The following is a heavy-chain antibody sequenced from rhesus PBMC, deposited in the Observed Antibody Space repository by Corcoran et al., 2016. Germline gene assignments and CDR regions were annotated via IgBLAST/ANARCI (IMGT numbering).Heavy chain of an antibody. CDR3: ARSHFAPGFDY. J-gene: IGHJ4*01. CDR2: INTDTGNP. V-gene: IGHV7-114*01. CDR1: GYTFTVHA. Sequence: PGASVKVSCMASGYTFTVHAINWIRQAHGQRLEWMGWINTDTGNPTYAQDFKERFTFSLDTSISTAYLQINRLKPEDTAVYFCARSHFAPGFDYWGQGVPVTVSS.